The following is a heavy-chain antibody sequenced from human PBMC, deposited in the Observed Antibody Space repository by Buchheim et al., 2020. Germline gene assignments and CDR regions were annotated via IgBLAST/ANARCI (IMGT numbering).Heavy chain of an antibody. V-gene: IGHV3-30-3*01. J-gene: IGHJ6*02. CDR1: GFTFSSYA. D-gene: IGHD6-19*01. CDR2: ISYDGSNK. Sequence: QVQLVESGGGVVQPGRSLRLSCAASGFTFSSYAMHWVRQAPGKGLEWVAVISYDGSNKYYADSVKGRFTISRDNSKNTLYLQMNSLRAEDTAVYYRTYTCIAVAGTPSLYDYYSMDVWGQGTT. CDR3: TYTCIAVAGTPSLYDYYSMDV.